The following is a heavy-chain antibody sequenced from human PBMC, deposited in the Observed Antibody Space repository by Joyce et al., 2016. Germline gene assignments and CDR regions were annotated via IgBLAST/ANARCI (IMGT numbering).Heavy chain of an antibody. CDR1: GGSITGYY. V-gene: IGHV4-59*01. Sequence: QVQLQESGPGLVKPSETLSLICTVSGGSITGYYWSWIRQSPGKGLEWLGYIHYSGNTKYNPSLKSRVTIAVETSKNQLSLNLGSVSAADTAVYFCARGFGVVINFDYWGQGILVTVSS. CDR3: ARGFGVVINFDY. J-gene: IGHJ4*02. CDR2: IHYSGNT. D-gene: IGHD3-3*01.